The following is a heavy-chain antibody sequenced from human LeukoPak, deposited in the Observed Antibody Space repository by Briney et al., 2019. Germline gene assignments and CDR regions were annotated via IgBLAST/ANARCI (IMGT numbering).Heavy chain of an antibody. CDR1: GFTFSTYN. V-gene: IGHV3-48*01. CDR3: VRDNSRGQSLGVIY. Sequence: SGGSLRLSCAASGFTFSTYNMNWVRQDPGKGLEWISYINADSSTIQYADSVRGRFTTSRDNAKNSLYLQMNSLRAEDTAVYYCVRDNSRGQSLGVIYWGQGSLVTVSS. D-gene: IGHD3-22*01. J-gene: IGHJ4*02. CDR2: INADSSTI.